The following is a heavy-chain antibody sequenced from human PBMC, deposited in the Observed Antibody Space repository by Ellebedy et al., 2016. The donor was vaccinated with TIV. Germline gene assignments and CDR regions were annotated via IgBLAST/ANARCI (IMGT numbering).Heavy chain of an antibody. V-gene: IGHV3-11*01. J-gene: IGHJ3*01. D-gene: IGHD2-8*02. Sequence: PGGSLRFSCVASGYRFSDYHMSWIRQAPGKGLEWVSYIISDGSHIYYADSVQGRFTTSRDNAENSLHLQMNSLRPEDKDIYYCARERGVGGAFDVWGRGTMGSISS. CDR1: GYRFSDYH. CDR2: IISDGSHI. CDR3: ARERGVGGAFDV.